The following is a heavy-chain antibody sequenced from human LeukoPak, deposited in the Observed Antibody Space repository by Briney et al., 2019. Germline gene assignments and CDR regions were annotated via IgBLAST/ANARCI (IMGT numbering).Heavy chain of an antibody. CDR2: IGTTSGAI. Sequence: QTGGSLRLSCAASGFTFNAFGMNWVRQAPGKGLEWVSYIGTTSGAIYYADSVKGRFTISRDNSKNTLYLQMNSLRAGDTAVYYCAAGIAAAGTYYGMDVWGQGTTVTVSS. CDR3: AAGIAAAGTYYGMDV. CDR1: GFTFNAFG. V-gene: IGHV3-48*04. J-gene: IGHJ6*02. D-gene: IGHD6-13*01.